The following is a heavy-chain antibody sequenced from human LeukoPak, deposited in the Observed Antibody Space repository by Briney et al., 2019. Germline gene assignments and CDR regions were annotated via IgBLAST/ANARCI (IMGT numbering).Heavy chain of an antibody. J-gene: IGHJ4*02. D-gene: IGHD6-19*01. CDR3: AKDFIAVTGGIDF. CDR1: GFTFSSYS. CDR2: ISWNSGKI. V-gene: IGHV3-9*01. Sequence: GGSLRLSCTASGFTFSSYSMNWVRHAPGKGLEWVSSISWNSGKIAYADSVKGRFTMSRDNAKNALYLQMNSLRPEDTAFYYCAKDFIAVTGGIDFWGRGTLVTVSA.